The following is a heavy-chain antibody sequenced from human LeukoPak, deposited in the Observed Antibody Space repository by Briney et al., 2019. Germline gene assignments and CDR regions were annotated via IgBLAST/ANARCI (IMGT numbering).Heavy chain of an antibody. J-gene: IGHJ4*02. Sequence: PSETLPLTCTVSGGSISSSSYYWGWIRQPPGKGLEWIGSIYYSGSTYYNPSLKSRVTISVDRSKNQFSLKLSSVTAADTAVYYCARGDGNYYDSSGYYGNVRFDYWGQGTLVTVSS. V-gene: IGHV4-39*07. CDR2: IYYSGST. CDR3: ARGDGNYYDSSGYYGNVRFDY. D-gene: IGHD3-22*01. CDR1: GGSISSSSYY.